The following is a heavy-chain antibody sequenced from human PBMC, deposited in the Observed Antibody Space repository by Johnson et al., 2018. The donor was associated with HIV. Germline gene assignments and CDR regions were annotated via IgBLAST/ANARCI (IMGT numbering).Heavy chain of an antibody. Sequence: VRLVESGGGLVQPGGSLRLSCAASGFIFSRYWMHWVRQVPGKGLVWVSRINSDGSSTNYADSVKGRFTISRDNAKNLLYLQMNSLRAEDTAVYYCARPIARGASNIWGQGTMVTVSS. CDR1: GFIFSRYW. J-gene: IGHJ3*02. CDR2: INSDGSST. V-gene: IGHV3-74*02. D-gene: IGHD1-26*01. CDR3: ARPIARGASNI.